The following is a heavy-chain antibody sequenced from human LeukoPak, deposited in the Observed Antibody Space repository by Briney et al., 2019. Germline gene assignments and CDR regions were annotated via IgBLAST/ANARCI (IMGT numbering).Heavy chain of an antibody. CDR2: ISYDGSNK. J-gene: IGHJ6*02. D-gene: IGHD5-12*01. V-gene: IGHV3-30*18. CDR3: AKVNEDIVATITLYYYYGMDV. Sequence: GGSLRLSCAASGFTVSSTYMSWVRQAPGKGLEWVAVISYDGSNKYYADSVKGRFTISRDNSKNTLYLQMNSLRAEDTAVYYCAKVNEDIVATITLYYYYGMDVWGQGTTVTVSS. CDR1: GFTVSSTY.